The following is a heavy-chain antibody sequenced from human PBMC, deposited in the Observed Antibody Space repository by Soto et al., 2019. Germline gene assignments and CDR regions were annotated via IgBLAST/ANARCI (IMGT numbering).Heavy chain of an antibody. V-gene: IGHV3-23*01. J-gene: IGHJ4*02. Sequence: EVQLLESGGGLVQPGGSLRLSCAASGFTFSSYAMSWVRQAPGKGLEWVSAINGSGGSTYYADSVKGRFTISRDNSKNTLYLQMNSLRAEDTAVYYCAKGPGDGDYDLYSFDYWGQGTLVTVSS. CDR2: INGSGGST. D-gene: IGHD4-17*01. CDR1: GFTFSSYA. CDR3: AKGPGDGDYDLYSFDY.